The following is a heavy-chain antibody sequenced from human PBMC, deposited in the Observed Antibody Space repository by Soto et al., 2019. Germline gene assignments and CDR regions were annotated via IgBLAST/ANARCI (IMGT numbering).Heavy chain of an antibody. CDR1: GFSLTTRGMS. D-gene: IGHD1-26*01. V-gene: IGHV2-70*17. J-gene: IGHJ4*02. Sequence: GSGPTLVNPTQTLTLTCTFSGFSLTTRGMSVTWIRQPPGKALEWLARMEWDDESFYSTSLRTRLTVSKDTSKNQVVLTMTNMDPVDTATYYCARAYSGNYCSLDFWGQGTLVTISS. CDR2: MEWDDES. CDR3: ARAYSGNYCSLDF.